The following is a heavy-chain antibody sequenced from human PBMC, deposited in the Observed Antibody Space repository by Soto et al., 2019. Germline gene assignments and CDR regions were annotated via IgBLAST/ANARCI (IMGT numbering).Heavy chain of an antibody. CDR1: GFSVSYTY. CDR2: FYDGDAE. D-gene: IGHD2-2*01. V-gene: IGHV3-66*01. CDR3: ARDMPDGVDV. J-gene: IGHJ6*02. Sequence: DVQLVESGGGLVQPGGSLRLSCVVSGFSVSYTYMSWARQAPGKGLEGVSVFYDGDAEYYADSVKGRFTISRDKSKNTLYLHMNSLRAEDTAVYYCARDMPDGVDVWGQGTTVTVSS.